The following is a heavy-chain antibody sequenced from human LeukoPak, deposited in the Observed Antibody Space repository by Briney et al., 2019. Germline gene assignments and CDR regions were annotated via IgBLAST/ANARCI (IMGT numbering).Heavy chain of an antibody. J-gene: IGHJ4*02. CDR1: EFTFSDYY. Sequence: GGSLRLSCAASEFTFSDYYMSWIRQAPGKGLEWVSYISSSGSTIYYADSVKGRFTISRDNAKNSLYLQMNSLRAEDTAVYYCARDKRSSGWYDSGEWYFDYWGQGTLVTVSS. CDR3: ARDKRSSGWYDSGEWYFDY. V-gene: IGHV3-11*01. CDR2: ISSSGSTI. D-gene: IGHD6-19*01.